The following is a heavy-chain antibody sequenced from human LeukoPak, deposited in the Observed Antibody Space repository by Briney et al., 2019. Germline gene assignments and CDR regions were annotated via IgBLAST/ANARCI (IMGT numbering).Heavy chain of an antibody. CDR1: GFSFSSYW. CDR2: IKHDDSII. J-gene: IGHJ4*02. Sequence: PGGSLRLSCAASGFSFSSYWMLWVRQAPGKGLDWVSRIKHDDSIIEYADSVKGRFTISRDNAKNTLFVQMNSLRAEDTAVYYCARDPADYWGQGTLVTVSS. CDR3: ARDPADY. V-gene: IGHV3-74*01.